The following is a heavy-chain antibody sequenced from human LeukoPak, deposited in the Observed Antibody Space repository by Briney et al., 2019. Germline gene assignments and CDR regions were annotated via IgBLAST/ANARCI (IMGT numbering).Heavy chain of an antibody. J-gene: IGHJ4*02. CDR1: GYTFTSYG. D-gene: IGHD1-1*01. V-gene: IGHV1-18*01. CDR3: ARDSTGTDNFDY. Sequence: ASVKVSCKASGYTFTSYGISWVRQAPGQGLEWMGWISAYNGSTNYAQKLQGRVTMTTDTSTSTAYMELRSLRSDDTAVYYCARDSTGTDNFDYWGQGTLVTVSS. CDR2: ISAYNGST.